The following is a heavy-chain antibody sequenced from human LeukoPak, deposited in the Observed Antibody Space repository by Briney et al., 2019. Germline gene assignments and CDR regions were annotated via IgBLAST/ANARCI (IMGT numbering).Heavy chain of an antibody. CDR1: GFTFSSYW. CDR2: INSDGSST. CDR3: AREGSYGDFHP. D-gene: IGHD4-17*01. J-gene: IGHJ5*02. V-gene: IGHV3-74*01. Sequence: GGSLRPSCAASGFTFSSYWMHWVRQAPGKGLVWVSRINSDGSSTSYADSVKGRFTISRDNAKNTLYLQMNSLRAEDTAVYYCAREGSYGDFHPWGQGTLVTVSS.